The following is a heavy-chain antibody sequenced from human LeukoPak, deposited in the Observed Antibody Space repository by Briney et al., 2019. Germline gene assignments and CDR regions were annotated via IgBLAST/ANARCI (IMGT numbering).Heavy chain of an antibody. CDR3: ARDEEDIVVKPAAHSRFYYYYYMDV. V-gene: IGHV4-34*01. Sequence: PSETLSLTCAVYGGSFSGYYWTWIRQSPGKGLEWIGEINHSGSTNYNPSLKSRVTISVDTSKNQISLKLSSVTAADTAVYYCARDEEDIVVKPAAHSRFYYYYYMDVWGKGTTVTVSS. J-gene: IGHJ6*03. D-gene: IGHD2-2*01. CDR2: INHSGST. CDR1: GGSFSGYY.